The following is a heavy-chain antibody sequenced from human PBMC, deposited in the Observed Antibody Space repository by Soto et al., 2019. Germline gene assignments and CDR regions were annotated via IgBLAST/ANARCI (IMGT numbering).Heavy chain of an antibody. CDR3: AIAPGSGGMDV. CDR1: GYTFTSYA. CDR2: INAGNGNT. V-gene: IGHV1-3*01. D-gene: IGHD3-10*01. J-gene: IGHJ6*02. Sequence: QVQLVQSGAEVKKPGASVKVSCKASGYTFTSYAIHWVRQAPGPRLEWMGWINAGNGNTKYSQKFQGRVTITRDTSASTAYMELSSLRYEDTAVYYCAIAPGSGGMDVWGQGTTVTVSS.